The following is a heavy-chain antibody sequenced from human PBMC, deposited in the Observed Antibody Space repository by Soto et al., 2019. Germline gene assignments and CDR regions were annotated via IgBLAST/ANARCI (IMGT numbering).Heavy chain of an antibody. V-gene: IGHV3-23*01. D-gene: IGHD5-12*01. J-gene: IGHJ5*02. CDR1: GFTFSSYA. Sequence: GGSLRLSCAASGFTFSSYAMTCVRQAPWKGLEWVSAISGSGGITYYADSVKGRFTISRDNSKNTLYLQMNSLRAEDTAVYYCATGPIVATSNWFDPWGQGTMVTVSS. CDR3: ATGPIVATSNWFDP. CDR2: ISGSGGIT.